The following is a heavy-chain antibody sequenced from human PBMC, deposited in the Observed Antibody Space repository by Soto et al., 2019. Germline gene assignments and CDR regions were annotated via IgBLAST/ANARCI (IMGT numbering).Heavy chain of an antibody. J-gene: IGHJ4*02. V-gene: IGHV4-39*01. Sequence: ETLSLTCTVSGGSISSSSYYWGWIRQPPGKGLEWIGSIYYSGSTYYNPSLKSQVTISVDTSKNQFSLKLSSVTAADTAVYYCARLRYYYDSSGYYGPLGYWGQGTLVTVS. CDR2: IYYSGST. CDR1: GGSISSSSYY. CDR3: ARLRYYYDSSGYYGPLGY. D-gene: IGHD3-22*01.